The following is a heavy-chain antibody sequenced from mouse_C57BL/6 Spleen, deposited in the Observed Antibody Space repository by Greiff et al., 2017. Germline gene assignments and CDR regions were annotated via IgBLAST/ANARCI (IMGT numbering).Heavy chain of an antibody. V-gene: IGHV1-50*01. CDR3: ARSYSSGYVERD. Sequence: QVQLQQPGAELVKPGASVKLSCKASGYTFTSYWMQWVKQRPGQGLEWIGEIDPSDSYTNYNQKFKGKATLTVDTSSSTAYMQLSSLTSEDSAVYYCARSYSSGYVERDWGQGTTLTVSS. CDR2: IDPSDSYT. D-gene: IGHD3-2*02. CDR1: GYTFTSYW. J-gene: IGHJ2*01.